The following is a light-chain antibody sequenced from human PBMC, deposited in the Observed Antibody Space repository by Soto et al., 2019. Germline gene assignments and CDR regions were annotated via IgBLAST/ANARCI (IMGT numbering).Light chain of an antibody. CDR2: GNS. Sequence: QSVLTQPPSVSGAPGQRVTISCTGSSSNIGAGYDVHWYQQLPGTAPKLLIYGNSNRPSGVPDRFSGSKSGTSPSLAITGLQAEDEADYYCQSYDSSQRAPVVVGGGSEL. CDR1: SSNIGAGYD. CDR3: QSYDSSQRAPVV. J-gene: IGLJ2*01. V-gene: IGLV1-40*01.